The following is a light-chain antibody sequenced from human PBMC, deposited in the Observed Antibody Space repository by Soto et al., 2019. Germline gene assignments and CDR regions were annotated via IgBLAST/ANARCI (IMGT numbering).Light chain of an antibody. J-gene: IGKJ1*01. CDR3: QQYDTYRT. Sequence: IQMTQSPSTLSASVGDRVIITCLASQGIGSWLAWYQQKPGKAPKLLIYKASTLESGVPSRFSGSGSGTDFTLTISSLQPDVFATYYCQQYDTYRTFGQGTKVEIK. V-gene: IGKV1-5*03. CDR1: QGIGSW. CDR2: KAS.